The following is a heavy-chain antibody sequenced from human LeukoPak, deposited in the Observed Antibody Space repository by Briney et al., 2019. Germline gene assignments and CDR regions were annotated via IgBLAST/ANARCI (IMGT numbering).Heavy chain of an antibody. CDR3: ATQLLSIQYFQH. V-gene: IGHV1-24*01. D-gene: IGHD2-2*01. CDR2: FDPEDGET. Sequence: ASVKVSCKVSGYTLTELSMHWVRQAPGKGLEWMGGFDPEDGETLYAQKFQGRVTMTEDTSTDTAYMELSSLRSEDTAVYYCATQLLSIQYFQHWGQGTLVTVSS. CDR1: GYTLTELS. J-gene: IGHJ1*01.